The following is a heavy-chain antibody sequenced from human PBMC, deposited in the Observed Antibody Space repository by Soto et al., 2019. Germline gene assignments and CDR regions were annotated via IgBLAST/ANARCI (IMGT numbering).Heavy chain of an antibody. CDR2: INSGASTT. J-gene: IGHJ4*02. V-gene: IGHV3-74*01. Sequence: EVQLVESGGGLVQPGGSLRLSSAASGFTFSSSWMHWVRQAPGKGLVWVSRINSGASTTNYADSVKGRFTISRDNARNTLYLQMDSLTADDTAVYYCARGPTGWFGYDYWGQGTLVTVSS. D-gene: IGHD3-10*01. CDR3: ARGPTGWFGYDY. CDR1: GFTFSSSW.